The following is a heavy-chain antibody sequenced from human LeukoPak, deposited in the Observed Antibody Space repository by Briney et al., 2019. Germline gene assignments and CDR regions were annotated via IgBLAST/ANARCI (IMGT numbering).Heavy chain of an antibody. CDR2: IDPSDPYT. J-gene: IGHJ5*02. V-gene: IGHV5-10-1*01. CDR3: ARGGKSAYGWFDP. CDR1: GYSFTNYW. D-gene: IGHD5-12*01. Sequence: GESLKISCKGSGYSFTNYWISWVRQMPGKGLEWMGTIDPSDPYTNYSPSFQGHVTISADKSISTAYLQWSSLKASDTAMYYCARGGKSAYGWFDPWGQGALVTVSS.